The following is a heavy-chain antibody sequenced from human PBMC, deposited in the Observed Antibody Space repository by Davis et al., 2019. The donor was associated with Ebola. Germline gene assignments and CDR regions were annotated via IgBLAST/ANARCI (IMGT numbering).Heavy chain of an antibody. D-gene: IGHD3-10*01. V-gene: IGHV5-51*01. CDR3: ARMGKSYYDSLWDY. CDR1: GYTFTTHW. Sequence: GESLKISCKGSGYTFTTHWIGWVRQMPGKGLEWMGIIYPGDSDARYNPSFQGHVTFSAEKSISTAYLQWRGLKASDTAMYYCARMGKSYYDSLWDYWGQGTLVTVSS. J-gene: IGHJ4*02. CDR2: IYPGDSDA.